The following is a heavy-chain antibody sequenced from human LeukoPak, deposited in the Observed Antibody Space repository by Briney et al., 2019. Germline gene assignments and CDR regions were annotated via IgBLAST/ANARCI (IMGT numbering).Heavy chain of an antibody. Sequence: GGSLRLSCVASGFTFSSYNINWVRQAPGKGLEWVSYISTVSSTMYYAGSVKGRFTISRDNARNSLFLQMNSLRAEDTAVYYCARSAGYFYDSSGYPGNFDYWGQGTLVTVSS. J-gene: IGHJ4*02. D-gene: IGHD3-22*01. CDR3: ARSAGYFYDSSGYPGNFDY. V-gene: IGHV3-48*04. CDR1: GFTFSSYN. CDR2: ISTVSSTM.